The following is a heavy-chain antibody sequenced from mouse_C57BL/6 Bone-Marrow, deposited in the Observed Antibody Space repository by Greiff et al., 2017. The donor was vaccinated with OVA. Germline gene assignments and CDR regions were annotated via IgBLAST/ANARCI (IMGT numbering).Heavy chain of an antibody. J-gene: IGHJ3*01. CDR2: IDPSDSYT. CDR1: GYTFTSYW. V-gene: IGHV1-69*01. D-gene: IGHD1-1*01. Sequence: QVQLQQPGAELVMPGASVKLSCKASGYTFTSYWMHWVKQRPGQGLEWIGEIDPSDSYTNYNQKFKGKSTLTVDKSSSTAYMQLSILTSEDSAVYYCARESLYYYGSSPFAYWGQGTLVTVSA. CDR3: ARESLYYYGSSPFAY.